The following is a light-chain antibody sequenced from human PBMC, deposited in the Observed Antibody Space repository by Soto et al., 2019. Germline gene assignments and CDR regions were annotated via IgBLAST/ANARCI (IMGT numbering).Light chain of an antibody. J-gene: IGKJ5*01. CDR1: QSVSSSY. CDR3: QQYALT. CDR2: GAS. V-gene: IGKV3-20*01. Sequence: EIVLTQSPGTLSLSPGERATLSCRASQSVSSSYLAWYQQKPGQAPRLLIYGASSRATGIPDRFSGSGSGTDFTLTISRLEPEDFAVYYCQQYALTFGQGTRLEIK.